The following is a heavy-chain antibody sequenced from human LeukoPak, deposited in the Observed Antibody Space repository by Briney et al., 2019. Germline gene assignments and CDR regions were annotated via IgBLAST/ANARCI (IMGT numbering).Heavy chain of an antibody. Sequence: PGGSLRLSCAASGFTFSSYAMSWVRQAPGKGLEWVSAISGSGVSTYYADSVKGRFTISRDNSKNTLNLQMNSLRAEDTAVYYCAKDLTIFGVVTPYGMDVWGQGPTATVTS. V-gene: IGHV3-23*01. D-gene: IGHD3-3*01. J-gene: IGHJ6*02. CDR2: ISGSGVST. CDR1: GFTFSSYA. CDR3: AKDLTIFGVVTPYGMDV.